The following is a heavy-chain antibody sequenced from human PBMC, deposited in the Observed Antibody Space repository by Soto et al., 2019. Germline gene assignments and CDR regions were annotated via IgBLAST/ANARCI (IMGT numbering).Heavy chain of an antibody. J-gene: IGHJ4*02. CDR1: GGSFSGYY. CDR2: INHSGST. Sequence: TSETLSLTCAVYGGSFSGYYWSWIRQPPGKGLEWIGEINHSGSTNYNPSLKSRVTISVDTSKNQFSLKLSSVTAADTAVYYCATSSSAPNRYDYWGQGTLVTVSS. CDR3: ATSSSAPNRYDY. D-gene: IGHD6-6*01. V-gene: IGHV4-34*01.